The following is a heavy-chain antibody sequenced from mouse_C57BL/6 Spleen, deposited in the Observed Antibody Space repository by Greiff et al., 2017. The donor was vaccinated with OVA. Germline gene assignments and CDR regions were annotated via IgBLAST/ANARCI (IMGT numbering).Heavy chain of an antibody. V-gene: IGHV3-6*01. CDR2: ISYDGSN. CDR1: GYSITSGYY. Sequence: EVQLVESGPGLVKPSQSLSLTCSVTGYSITSGYYWNWIRQFPGNKLEWMGYISYDGSNNYNPSLKNRISITRDTSKNQFFLKLNSVTTEDTATYYCARGGGLSFDVWGTGTTVTVSS. J-gene: IGHJ1*03. CDR3: ARGGGLSFDV. D-gene: IGHD2-3*01.